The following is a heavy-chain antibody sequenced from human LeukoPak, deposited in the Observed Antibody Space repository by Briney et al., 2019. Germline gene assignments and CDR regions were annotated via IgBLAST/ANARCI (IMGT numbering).Heavy chain of an antibody. CDR3: TRDLNSGGSY. CDR1: GFTIGKSD. V-gene: IGHV3-53*01. D-gene: IGHD2-15*01. J-gene: IGHJ4*02. CDR2: VYTGGRT. Sequence: GGSLRLSCATSGFTIGKSDMAWVRQAPGKGLEWVSIVYTGGRTFHADSVKGRFTMSRDQSKNTVGLQMNSLRAEDTAVYYCTRDLNSGGSYWGQGTLVTVSS.